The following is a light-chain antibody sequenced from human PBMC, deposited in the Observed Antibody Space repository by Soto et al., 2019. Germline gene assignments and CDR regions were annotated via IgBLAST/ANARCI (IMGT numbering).Light chain of an antibody. V-gene: IGKV1-33*01. CDR1: QDISNY. Sequence: DIQMTQSPSSLSASVGDRVTITCQASQDISNYLNWYQQKPGKAPKLLIYDASNLETGVPSRFSGSGSLTDFTFTISSLQPEDIATYYCQQYDNLPALTFGGGTKVEIK. CDR2: DAS. J-gene: IGKJ4*01. CDR3: QQYDNLPALT.